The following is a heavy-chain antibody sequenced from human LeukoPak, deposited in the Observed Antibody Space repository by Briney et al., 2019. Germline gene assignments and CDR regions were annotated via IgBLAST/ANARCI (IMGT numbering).Heavy chain of an antibody. CDR1: GYTFTSYG. CDR3: ARDGDETGLLGIPRAAIRAHYYYMDV. Sequence: ASVKGSCKACGYTFTSYGISWVGQASGQGLEWMGWISAYNGNTNYAQTLQGRVTMTTDTSTSTAYMELRSLRSDDTAVYYCARDGDETGLLGIPRAAIRAHYYYMDVWGKGTTVTVSS. CDR2: ISAYNGNT. V-gene: IGHV1-18*01. J-gene: IGHJ6*03. D-gene: IGHD2-2*01.